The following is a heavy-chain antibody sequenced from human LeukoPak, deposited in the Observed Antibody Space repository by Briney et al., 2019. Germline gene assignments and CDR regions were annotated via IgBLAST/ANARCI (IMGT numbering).Heavy chain of an antibody. CDR2: VRSINDGGTT. D-gene: IGHD1-26*01. J-gene: IGHJ4*02. CDR3: TTVVPIVGAQIDY. V-gene: IGHV3-15*01. Sequence: PGGSLRLSCAASGFTFNNAWLSWVRQAPGKGLEWVGRVRSINDGGTTEYAAPVKGRFTISRGDSKNTLSLQMNSLKTEDTAMYYCTTVVPIVGAQIDYWGQGTLLTVSS. CDR1: GFTFNNAW.